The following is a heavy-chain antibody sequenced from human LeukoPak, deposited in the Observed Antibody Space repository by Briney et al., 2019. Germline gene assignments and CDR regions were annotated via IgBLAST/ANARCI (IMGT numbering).Heavy chain of an antibody. CDR3: ARALPIKPAAKGRFDY. V-gene: IGHV4-30-2*01. D-gene: IGHD2-2*01. CDR2: IYHSGST. CDR1: GGSISSGGYY. Sequence: SETLSLTCTVSGGSISSGGYYWSWIRQPPGKGLEWIGYIYHSGSTYYNPSLKSRVTISVDRSKNQFSLKLSSVTAADTAVYCCARALPIKPAAKGRFDYWGQGTLVTVSS. J-gene: IGHJ4*02.